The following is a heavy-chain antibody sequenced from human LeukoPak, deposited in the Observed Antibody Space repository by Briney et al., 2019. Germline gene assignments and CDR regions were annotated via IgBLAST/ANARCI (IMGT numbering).Heavy chain of an antibody. CDR2: ISAYNGNT. CDR1: GYTFTSYG. CDR3: ARDRKRIAVAGPWGY. Sequence: ASVKVSCKASGYTFTSYGISWVRQAPGQGLEWMGWISAYNGNTNYAQKLQGRVTMTTDTSTSTAYMELRSLRSDDTAVYYCARDRKRIAVAGPWGYWGQGTLVTVSS. D-gene: IGHD6-19*01. J-gene: IGHJ4*02. V-gene: IGHV1-18*01.